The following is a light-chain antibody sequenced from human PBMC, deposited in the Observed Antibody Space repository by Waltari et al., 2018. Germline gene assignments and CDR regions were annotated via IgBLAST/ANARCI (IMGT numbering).Light chain of an antibody. Sequence: QSALTQPASVSGSPGQSTTISCTGTSGDVESYNLASWYQQHPGKGPKLMIYEVSKRPSGVSNRFSASKSGNTASLTISGLQAEDEADYYCCSYAGSSTFWVFGGGTKLTVL. J-gene: IGLJ3*02. V-gene: IGLV2-23*02. CDR2: EVS. CDR1: SGDVESYNL. CDR3: CSYAGSSTFWV.